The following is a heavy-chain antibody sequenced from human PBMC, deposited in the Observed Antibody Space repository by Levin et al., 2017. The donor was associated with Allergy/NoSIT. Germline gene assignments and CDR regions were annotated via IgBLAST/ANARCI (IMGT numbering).Heavy chain of an antibody. V-gene: IGHV6-1*01. J-gene: IGHJ6*02. CDR1: GDSVSSNSAA. CDR2: TYYRSKWYN. CDR3: ARAPYERYTAMAPRLDHYYYGMDV. Sequence: SETLSLTCAISGDSVSSNSAAWNWIRQSPSRGLEWLGRTYYRSKWYNDYAVSVKSRITINPDTSKNQFSLQLNSVTPEDTAVYYCARAPYERYTAMAPRLDHYYYGMDVWGQGTTVTVSS. D-gene: IGHD5-18*01.